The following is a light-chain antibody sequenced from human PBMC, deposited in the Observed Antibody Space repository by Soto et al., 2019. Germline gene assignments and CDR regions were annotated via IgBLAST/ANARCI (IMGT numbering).Light chain of an antibody. J-gene: IGKJ1*01. V-gene: IGKV4-1*01. CDR3: QQYYSIPET. CDR2: WAS. CDR1: QSVFYSSNNKNY. Sequence: DIVMTQSPDSLAVSLGERATINCKSSQSVFYSSNNKNYLAWYQQKPGQPPKLLFYWASTRESGVPDRFSGSWSGTDFTLTISSLQAEDVAVYYCQQYYSIPETFGQGTKVEI.